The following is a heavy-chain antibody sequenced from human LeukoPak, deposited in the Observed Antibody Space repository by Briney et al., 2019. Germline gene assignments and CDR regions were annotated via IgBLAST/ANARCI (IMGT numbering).Heavy chain of an antibody. Sequence: PGGSLRLSCAASGFTFSNYWMTWVRQFPGRGLEWVANIKQDGSEKYYVDSVKGRFTIFRDNAQKSLYLEMNTLRIEDTAVNYCARVGAWELQRVFEYWGQGTLVTVSS. CDR2: IKQDGSEK. J-gene: IGHJ4*02. D-gene: IGHD1-26*01. CDR1: GFTFSNYW. V-gene: IGHV3-7*01. CDR3: ARVGAWELQRVFEY.